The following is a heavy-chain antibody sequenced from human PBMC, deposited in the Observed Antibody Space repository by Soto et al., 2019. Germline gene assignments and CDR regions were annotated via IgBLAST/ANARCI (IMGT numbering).Heavy chain of an antibody. CDR2: ISGSGGTT. CDR3: ATNGRAAAMYNWFDP. D-gene: IGHD6-13*01. CDR1: GFTFSSYA. J-gene: IGHJ5*02. V-gene: IGHV3-23*01. Sequence: EVQLLESGGGLVQPGGSLRLSCTGSGFTFSSYAMNWVRQAPGKGLECVSTISGSGGTTYYADSVKGRFTIARDNSKSTRYLEMSSLRAEDTAVYYCATNGRAAAMYNWFDPWGQGTLVTVSS.